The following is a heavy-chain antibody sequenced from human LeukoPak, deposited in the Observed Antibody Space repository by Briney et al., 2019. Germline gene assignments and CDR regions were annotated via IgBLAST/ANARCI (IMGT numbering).Heavy chain of an antibody. CDR2: IFNAGST. CDR3: ARNMTVILVAERTDAFDI. D-gene: IGHD3-22*01. CDR1: GAFISSNTYY. J-gene: IGHJ3*02. Sequence: KTSETLSLTCTVSGAFISSNTYYWAWIRQSPGKGLEWIGSIFNAGSTFYNPSLTSRGTMSVDTSKNQFSLKLSSVTAADTAMYYCARNMTVILVAERTDAFDIWGQGTMVTVSS. V-gene: IGHV4-39*01.